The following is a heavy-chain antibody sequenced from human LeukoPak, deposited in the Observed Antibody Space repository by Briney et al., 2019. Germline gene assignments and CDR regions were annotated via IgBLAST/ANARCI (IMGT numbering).Heavy chain of an antibody. V-gene: IGHV3-21*01. Sequence: GGSLRLSCAASGFTFSSYTMNWVRQAPGKGLEWVSSISSSSRYIYYADSVRGQFTISRDNAKNSLYLQMNSLRAEDTAVYYCARGSEYCSGGTCYLNCFDPWGQGTLVTVPS. CDR3: ARGSEYCSGGTCYLNCFDP. J-gene: IGHJ5*02. CDR1: GFTFSSYT. CDR2: ISSSSRYI. D-gene: IGHD2-15*01.